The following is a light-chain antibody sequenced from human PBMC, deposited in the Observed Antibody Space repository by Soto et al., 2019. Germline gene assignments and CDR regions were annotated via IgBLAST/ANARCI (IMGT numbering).Light chain of an antibody. CDR3: QDYDRSMRGYV. CDR1: SSNIGSGYD. V-gene: IGLV1-40*01. CDR2: GNT. Sequence: QSVLTQPPSVSGAPGQRVTISCTGTSSNIGSGYDVHWYQHLPGTAPKLLIYGNTIRPSGVPDRFSGSKSGTSASLAITGLQAEDEADYYCQDYDRSMRGYVFGKGTQVTVL. J-gene: IGLJ1*01.